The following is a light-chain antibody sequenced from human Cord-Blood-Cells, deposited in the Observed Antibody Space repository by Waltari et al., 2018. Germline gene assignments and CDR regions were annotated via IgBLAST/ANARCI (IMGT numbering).Light chain of an antibody. CDR3: SSYTSSSTWV. CDR1: SSDVGGYNY. J-gene: IGLJ3*02. V-gene: IGLV2-14*01. Sequence: QSALTQPASVSGSPGQSITISCTGTSSDVGGYNYVSWYQQHPGKAPKLMIYDVSKRPSGVSNRFSGSKSGNTASLTISGLQAEDEADYYCSSYTSSSTWVFGWGTKLTVL. CDR2: DVS.